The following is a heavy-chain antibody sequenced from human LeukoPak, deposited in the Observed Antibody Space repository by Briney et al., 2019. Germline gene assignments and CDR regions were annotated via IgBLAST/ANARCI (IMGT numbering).Heavy chain of an antibody. CDR1: GFTFSSYS. D-gene: IGHD2-15*01. J-gene: IGHJ4*02. Sequence: GGSLRLSCAASGFTFSSYSMNWVRQAPGKGLEWVSSISSSSYIYYADSVKGRFTISRDNAKNSLYLQMNSLRAEDTAVYYCARGNYADCSGGSCYSGGDYWGQGTLVTVSS. V-gene: IGHV3-21*01. CDR3: ARGNYADCSGGSCYSGGDY. CDR2: ISSSSYI.